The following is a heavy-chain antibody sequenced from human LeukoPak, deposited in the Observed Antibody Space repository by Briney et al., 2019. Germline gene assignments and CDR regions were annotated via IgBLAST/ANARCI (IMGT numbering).Heavy chain of an antibody. J-gene: IGHJ4*02. V-gene: IGHV5-51*01. CDR2: IYPDDSDT. CDR3: ARLRGSGWSFDF. D-gene: IGHD6-19*01. CDR1: GYSFTTYW. Sequence: GESLQISCQGSGYSFTTYWIAWVRQMPGKGLEWMGFIYPDDSDTRYSPSFQGQVTISADKSINTASLQWDSLKASDTAMYYCARLRGSGWSFDFWGQGTLVTVSS.